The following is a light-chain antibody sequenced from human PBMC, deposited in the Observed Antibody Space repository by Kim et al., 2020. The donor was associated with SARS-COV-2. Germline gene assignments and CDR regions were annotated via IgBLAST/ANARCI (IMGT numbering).Light chain of an antibody. Sequence: DIQMTQSPSSLSASVGDRVTISCQASQDISNHLNWYQQKPGKAPKLLIYDASNLETGVPSKFSGSGSGTDFTFTISSLQPEDIATYYCQHYDNLPLTFGGGTKVDIK. CDR1: QDISNH. CDR3: QHYDNLPLT. CDR2: DAS. V-gene: IGKV1-33*01. J-gene: IGKJ4*01.